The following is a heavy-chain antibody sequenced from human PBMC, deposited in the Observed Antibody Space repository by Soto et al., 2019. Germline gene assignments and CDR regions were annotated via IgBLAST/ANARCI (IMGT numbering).Heavy chain of an antibody. CDR3: ARVLYYYDSSGYYF. CDR1: GGSFSGYY. Sequence: SDTLSLTCAAYGGSFSGYYWSWIRQAPGKGLEWVGEINHSGSTNYIPSLMSRVTISVDTSKNQFFLKLSSVTAADTAVYYCARVLYYYDSSGYYF. J-gene: IGHJ4*01. V-gene: IGHV4-34*01. CDR2: INHSGST. D-gene: IGHD3-22*01.